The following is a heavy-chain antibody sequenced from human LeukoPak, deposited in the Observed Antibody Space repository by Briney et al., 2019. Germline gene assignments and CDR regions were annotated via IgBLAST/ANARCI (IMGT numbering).Heavy chain of an antibody. D-gene: IGHD2-15*01. V-gene: IGHV4-39*01. CDR3: ARQICSGGSCYIDY. CDR1: GGSISSGSYY. Sequence: SQTLSLTCTVSGGSISSGSYYWGWIRQPPGKGLEWIGSIYYSGSTYYNPSLKSRVTISVDTSKNQFSLKLSSVTAADTAVYYCARQICSGGSCYIDYWGQGTLVTVSS. J-gene: IGHJ4*02. CDR2: IYYSGST.